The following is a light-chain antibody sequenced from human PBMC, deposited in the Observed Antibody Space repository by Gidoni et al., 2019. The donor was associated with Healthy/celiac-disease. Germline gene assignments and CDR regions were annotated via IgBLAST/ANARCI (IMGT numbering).Light chain of an antibody. Sequence: IQLTQSPSSLSASVGDRVTITGRASQGISSYLAWYQQKPGKAPKLLIYAASTLQSGVPSRFSGSGSGTDFTLTISSLQPEDFATYYCQQLNSYPRVTFGPGTKVDIK. CDR1: QGISSY. J-gene: IGKJ3*01. CDR2: AAS. CDR3: QQLNSYPRVT. V-gene: IGKV1-9*01.